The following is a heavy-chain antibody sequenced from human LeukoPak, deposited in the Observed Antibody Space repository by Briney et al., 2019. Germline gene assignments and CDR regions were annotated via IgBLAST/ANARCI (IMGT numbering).Heavy chain of an antibody. V-gene: IGHV3-48*01. CDR1: GFTFSSYS. CDR3: ARDGEGGSGVVLRFLEWLPRYSDY. Sequence: PGGSLRLSCAASGFTFSSYSMNWVRQAPGKGLEWVSYIISSSSTIYYADSVKGRFTISRDNAKNSLYLQMNSLRAEDTAVYYCARDGEGGSGVVLRFLEWLPRYSDYWGQGTLVTVSS. J-gene: IGHJ4*02. CDR2: IISSSSTI. D-gene: IGHD3-3*01.